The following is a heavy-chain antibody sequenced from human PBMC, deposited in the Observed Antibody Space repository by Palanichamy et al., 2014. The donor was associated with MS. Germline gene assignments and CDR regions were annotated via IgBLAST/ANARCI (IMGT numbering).Heavy chain of an antibody. CDR1: GFSLSSSEVG. Sequence: QITLKESGPTLVKPTQTLTLTCAFSGFSLSSSEVGVGWIRQAPGKALEWLTLIYGDDDKRYSPSLKSRITITKDTSKDQVVLTMTNMDPVDTATYYCAHYCGSTSCRYGFDIWGQGTMVTVSS. CDR2: IYGDDDK. CDR3: AHYCGSTSCRYGFDI. V-gene: IGHV2-5*02. D-gene: IGHD2-2*01. J-gene: IGHJ3*02.